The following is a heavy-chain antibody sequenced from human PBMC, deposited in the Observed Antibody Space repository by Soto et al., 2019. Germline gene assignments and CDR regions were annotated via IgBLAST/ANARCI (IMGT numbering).Heavy chain of an antibody. Sequence: GSLRLSCAASGFSFVNYAMNWVRQAPGKGLEWVSGLSGSGTSTYYADSVKGRFTISRDNSRDTLFLQMNSLTADDTAVYYCAKATTNGGWFNPFDSWGQGALVTVSS. CDR3: AKATTNGGWFNPFDS. CDR2: LSGSGTST. J-gene: IGHJ4*02. CDR1: GFSFVNYA. D-gene: IGHD6-19*01. V-gene: IGHV3-23*01.